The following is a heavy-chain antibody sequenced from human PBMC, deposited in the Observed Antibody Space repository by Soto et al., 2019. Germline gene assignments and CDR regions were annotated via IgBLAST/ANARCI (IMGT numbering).Heavy chain of an antibody. CDR3: ARLGYYDSSGYYFLFEY. J-gene: IGHJ4*02. CDR2: IYHSGST. V-gene: IGHV4-4*02. Sequence: SETVSLTCAVSPGSISSSNWWSSVRQPPGKGLEWIGEIYHSGSTNYNPSLKSRVTISVDKSKNQFSLKLSSVTAADTAVYYCARLGYYDSSGYYFLFEYWGQGTRVIVS. CDR1: PGSISSSNW. D-gene: IGHD3-22*01.